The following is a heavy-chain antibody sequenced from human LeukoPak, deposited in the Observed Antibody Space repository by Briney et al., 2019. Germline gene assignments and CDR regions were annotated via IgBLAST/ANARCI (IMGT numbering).Heavy chain of an antibody. CDR3: ARVGGEDTAMVGAFDI. J-gene: IGHJ3*02. V-gene: IGHV3-13*01. CDR1: GFTFSSYD. CDR2: IGTAGDT. D-gene: IGHD5-18*01. Sequence: GGSLRLSCAASGFTFSSYDMHWVRQATGKGLEWVSAIGTAGDTYYPGSVKGRFTISRENAKNSLYLQMNSLRAGDTAVYYCARVGGEDTAMVGAFDIWGQGTMVTVSS.